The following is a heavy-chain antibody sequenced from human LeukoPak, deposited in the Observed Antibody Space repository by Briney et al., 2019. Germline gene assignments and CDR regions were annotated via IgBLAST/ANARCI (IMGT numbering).Heavy chain of an antibody. J-gene: IGHJ6*02. V-gene: IGHV3-7*01. Sequence: PGGSLRLSCAASGFNFRAYWMTWVRQAPGKGLEWVASINDGAFETEYVDPVKGRFTISRDNTNKLMYLQMNGLRAEDTAVYYCARVRGSNYDSSGFYQIGNYYFYGMDVWGQGTTVTVSS. CDR1: GFNFRAYW. CDR3: ARVRGSNYDSSGFYQIGNYYFYGMDV. D-gene: IGHD6-19*01. CDR2: INDGAFET.